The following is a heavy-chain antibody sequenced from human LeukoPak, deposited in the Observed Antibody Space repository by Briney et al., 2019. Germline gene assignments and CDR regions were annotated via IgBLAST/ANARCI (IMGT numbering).Heavy chain of an antibody. CDR3: ARAAQQPELKYYYYYMDV. D-gene: IGHD6-13*01. Sequence: GESLKISCKGSGYSFTSYWIGWVREMPGKGLEWVGIIYPGDSDTRYSPSFQGQVTISADKSISTAYLQWSSLKASDTAMYYCARAAQQPELKYYYYYMDVWGKGTTVTVSS. V-gene: IGHV5-51*01. CDR2: IYPGDSDT. J-gene: IGHJ6*03. CDR1: GYSFTSYW.